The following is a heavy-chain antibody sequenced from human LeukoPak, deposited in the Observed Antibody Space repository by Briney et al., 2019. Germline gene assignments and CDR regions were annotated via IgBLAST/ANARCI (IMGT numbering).Heavy chain of an antibody. CDR2: INPNSGCT. Sequence: ASVKVSCKASGYTFTGYYMHWVRQAPGQGLEWMGWINPNSGCTNYAQKFQGRVTMTRDTSISTAYMELSRLRSDDTAVYDCARSRRGGSYYFDYWGQGTLVTVSS. CDR1: GYTFTGYY. D-gene: IGHD2-15*01. J-gene: IGHJ4*02. V-gene: IGHV1-2*02. CDR3: ARSRRGGSYYFDY.